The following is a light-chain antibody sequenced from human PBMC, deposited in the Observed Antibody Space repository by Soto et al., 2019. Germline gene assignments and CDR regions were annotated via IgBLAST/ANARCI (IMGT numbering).Light chain of an antibody. CDR3: HQSTA. V-gene: IGKV3-20*01. J-gene: IGKJ1*01. CDR1: QSISNNY. CDR2: AIS. Sequence: EVVLTQSPGTLSLSPGERATLSCRASQSISNNYLAWYQQKPGQAPRLLIHAISNRATGIPDRFSGSGSGTDFTLTISRLEPEDFATYCCHQSTAFGQGTKVEI.